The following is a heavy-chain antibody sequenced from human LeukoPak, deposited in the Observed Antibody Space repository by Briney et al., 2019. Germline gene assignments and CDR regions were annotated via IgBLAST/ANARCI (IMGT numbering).Heavy chain of an antibody. J-gene: IGHJ4*02. D-gene: IGHD6-13*01. Sequence: GGSLRLSCAASGFTFDDYAMHWVRQAPGKGLEWVSGISWNSGSIGYADSVKGRFTISRGNAKNSLYLQMNTLRAEDTAVYYCLRDRGYSTYDCWGQGTLVTVSS. CDR1: GFTFDDYA. CDR2: ISWNSGSI. V-gene: IGHV3-9*01. CDR3: LRDRGYSTYDC.